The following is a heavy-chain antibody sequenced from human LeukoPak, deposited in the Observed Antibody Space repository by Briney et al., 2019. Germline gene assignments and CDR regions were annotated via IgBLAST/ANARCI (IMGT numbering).Heavy chain of an antibody. V-gene: IGHV3-30-3*01. CDR2: ISYDGSNK. J-gene: IGHJ4*02. Sequence: HPGGSLRLSCAASGFTFSSYAMHWVRQAPGKGLEWVAVISYDGSNKYYADSVKGRFTISRDNSKNTVHLQLTRVRPDDAGVYFCGRGPRPNRNFGSAVDNWGQGTLVTVSS. D-gene: IGHD3-10*01. CDR3: GRGPRPNRNFGSAVDN. CDR1: GFTFSSYA.